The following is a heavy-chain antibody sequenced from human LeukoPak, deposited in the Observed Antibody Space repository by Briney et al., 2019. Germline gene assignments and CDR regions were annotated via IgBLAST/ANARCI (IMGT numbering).Heavy chain of an antibody. J-gene: IGHJ6*03. V-gene: IGHV4-34*01. CDR1: GFTVSSSY. CDR3: ARRFYYYYYMDV. Sequence: GSLRLSCAASGFTVSSSYMSWIRQPPGKGLEWIGEINHSGSTNYNPSLKSRVTISVDTSKNQFSLKLSSVTAADTAVYYCARRFYYYYYMDVWGKGTTVTISS. CDR2: INHSGST.